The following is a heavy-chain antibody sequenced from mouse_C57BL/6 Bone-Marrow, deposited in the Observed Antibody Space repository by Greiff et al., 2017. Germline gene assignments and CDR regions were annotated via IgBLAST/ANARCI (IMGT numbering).Heavy chain of an antibody. CDR3: ARDYYGSSYVSYWYFDV. J-gene: IGHJ1*03. V-gene: IGHV1-59*01. CDR2: IDPSDSYT. CDR1: GYTFTSYW. Sequence: QVQLQQSGAELVRPGTSVKLSCKASGYTFTSYWMHWVKQRPGQGLEWIGVIDPSDSYTNYNQKFKGKATLTVDTSSSTAYMQLSSLTSEDSAVYYCARDYYGSSYVSYWYFDVWGTGTTVTVSS. D-gene: IGHD1-1*01.